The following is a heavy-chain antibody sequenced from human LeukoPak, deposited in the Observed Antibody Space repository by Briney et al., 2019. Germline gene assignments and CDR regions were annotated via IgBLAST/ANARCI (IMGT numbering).Heavy chain of an antibody. CDR2: ISGSGGST. Sequence: GGSLRLSCAASGFTFSSYAMSWVRQAPGKGLEWVSAISGSGGSTYYADSVKGRFTISRDNSKNTLYLQMNSLRAEDTAVYYCAKDPPLRFLERLDAFDIWGQGTMVTVSS. D-gene: IGHD3-3*01. CDR1: GFTFSSYA. J-gene: IGHJ3*02. V-gene: IGHV3-23*01. CDR3: AKDPPLRFLERLDAFDI.